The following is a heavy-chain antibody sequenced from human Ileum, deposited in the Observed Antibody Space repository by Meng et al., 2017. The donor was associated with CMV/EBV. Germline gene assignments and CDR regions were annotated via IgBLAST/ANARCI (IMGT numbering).Heavy chain of an antibody. D-gene: IGHD3-3*01. CDR2: IKTKTDDGTI. CDR1: GFSFNAAW. Sequence: SGFSFNAAWMSWVRQAPGKGLEWVARIKTKTDDGTIDYAAPVQGRFTISRDDSQNILYLQMNSLKIEDTAVYYCTTFYTSSSLGFDPWGQGTLVTVSS. V-gene: IGHV3-15*01. CDR3: TTFYTSSSLGFDP. J-gene: IGHJ5*02.